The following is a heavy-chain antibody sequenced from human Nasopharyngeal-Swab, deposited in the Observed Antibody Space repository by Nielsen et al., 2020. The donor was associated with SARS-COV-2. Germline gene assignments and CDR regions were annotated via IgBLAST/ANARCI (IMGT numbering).Heavy chain of an antibody. J-gene: IGHJ6*02. D-gene: IGHD3-3*01. CDR3: AREVLRFLEWLLTDYYYYGMDV. V-gene: IGHV3-30*03. CDR2: ISYDGSNK. Sequence: WIRQPPGKGLEWVAVISYDGSNKYYADSVKGRFTTSRDNSKNTLYLQMNSLRAEDTAVYYCAREVLRFLEWLLTDYYYYGMDVWGQGTTVTVSS.